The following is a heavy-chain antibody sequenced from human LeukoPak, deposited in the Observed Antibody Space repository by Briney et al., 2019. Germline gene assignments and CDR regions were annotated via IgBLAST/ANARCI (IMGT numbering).Heavy chain of an antibody. Sequence: GGSLRLSCAASGFTFSSYSMSWVRQAPGKGLEWVSCISSSSSTIYYADSVKGRFTISRDNAKNSLYLQMNSLRAEDTAVYYCARGSPAVLRYFDWLSDFDYWGQGTLVTVSS. D-gene: IGHD3-9*01. CDR3: ARGSPAVLRYFDWLSDFDY. J-gene: IGHJ4*02. CDR1: GFTFSSYS. V-gene: IGHV3-48*04. CDR2: ISSSSSTI.